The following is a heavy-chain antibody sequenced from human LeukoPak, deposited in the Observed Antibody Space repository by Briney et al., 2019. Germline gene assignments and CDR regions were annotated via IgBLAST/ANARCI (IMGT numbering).Heavy chain of an antibody. V-gene: IGHV3-30*02. J-gene: IGHJ4*02. Sequence: PGGSLRLFCGASGFTFSSYGMHWVGQAPGKGLEWVAFIRYDGSNKYYADSVKGRFTISRDNSKNTLYLQMNTLRADDTAVYYCAKDHGSSDWYYFDYWGQGTLVTVSS. CDR3: AKDHGSSDWYYFDY. CDR1: GFTFSSYG. CDR2: IRYDGSNK. D-gene: IGHD6-13*01.